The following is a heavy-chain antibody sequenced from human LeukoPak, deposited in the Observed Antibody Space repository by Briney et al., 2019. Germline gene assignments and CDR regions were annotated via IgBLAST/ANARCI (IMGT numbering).Heavy chain of an antibody. CDR1: GFTFSSYW. V-gene: IGHV3-7*01. Sequence: GGSLRLSCAASGFTFSSYWMTWVRQAPGKGLEWVANIKPDGGETYYVDSVKGRFTISRDNAKNTLYLQMNSLRAEDTAVYYCARAPIYGRFDPWGQGTLVTVSS. D-gene: IGHD4-17*01. CDR2: IKPDGGET. J-gene: IGHJ5*02. CDR3: ARAPIYGRFDP.